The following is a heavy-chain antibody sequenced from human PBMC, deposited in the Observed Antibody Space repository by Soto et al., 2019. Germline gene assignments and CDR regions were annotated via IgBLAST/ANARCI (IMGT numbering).Heavy chain of an antibody. V-gene: IGHV1-2*04. CDR2: INPNSGGT. D-gene: IGHD6-13*01. J-gene: IGHJ6*02. CDR1: AYTFTGYY. Sequence: ASVKVSCKASAYTFTGYYMHWVRQAPGQGLEWMGWINPNSGGTNYAQKIQGWVTMTRDTSISTAYMELSRLRSDDTAVYYCARDWVAAAGTLSYYYYGMDVWGQGTTVTVSS. CDR3: ARDWVAAAGTLSYYYYGMDV.